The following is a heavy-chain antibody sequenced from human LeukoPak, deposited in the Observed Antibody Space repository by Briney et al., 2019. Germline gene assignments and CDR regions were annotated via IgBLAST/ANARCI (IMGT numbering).Heavy chain of an antibody. CDR3: AKWGDYDILTGYYVPDY. V-gene: IGHV3-23*01. CDR1: GFTFTNYA. J-gene: IGHJ4*02. Sequence: PGTSLRLSCVASGFTFTNYAMSWVRQAPGKGLERVSAITCSDGTSHYADSVKGRFTISRDNSKNTLYLQVNSLRAEDTAVYYCAKWGDYDILTGYYVPDYWGQGTLVTVSS. CDR2: ITCSDGTS. D-gene: IGHD3-9*01.